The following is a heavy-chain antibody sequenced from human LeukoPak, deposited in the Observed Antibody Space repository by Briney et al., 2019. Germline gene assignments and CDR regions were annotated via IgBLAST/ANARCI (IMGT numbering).Heavy chain of an antibody. J-gene: IGHJ2*01. Sequence: GASVTVSCMASGYTFTSYGISWVRQAPGQGLEWMGWISAYNGNTNYAQKLQGRVTMTTDTSTSTAYMGLRSLRSDDTGVYYCARSPAYGDLTYWYFDLWGRGTLVTVSS. CDR2: ISAYNGNT. CDR3: ARSPAYGDLTYWYFDL. D-gene: IGHD4-17*01. V-gene: IGHV1-18*01. CDR1: GYTFTSYG.